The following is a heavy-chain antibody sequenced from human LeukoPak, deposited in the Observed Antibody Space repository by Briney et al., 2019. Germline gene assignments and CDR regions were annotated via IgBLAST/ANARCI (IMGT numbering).Heavy chain of an antibody. CDR3: ARDGAYGSGPLSPPDGVIHWFDP. Sequence: SVKVSCKASGGTFSSYAISWVRQAPGQGLEWMGGIIPIFGTANYAQKFQGRVTITADESTSTAYMELSSLRSEDTAVYYCARDGAYGSGPLSPPDGVIHWFDPWGQGTLVTVSS. D-gene: IGHD3-10*01. CDR2: IIPIFGTA. V-gene: IGHV1-69*13. J-gene: IGHJ5*02. CDR1: GGTFSSYA.